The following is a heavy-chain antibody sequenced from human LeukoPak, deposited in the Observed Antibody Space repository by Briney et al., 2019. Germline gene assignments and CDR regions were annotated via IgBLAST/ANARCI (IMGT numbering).Heavy chain of an antibody. CDR3: ARDLVELTMVLGVIKPPPIDY. D-gene: IGHD3-10*01. Sequence: ASVKVSYKASGYTFTSYGISWVRQAPGQGLEWMGWISAYNGNTNYAQKLQGRVTMTTDTSTSTAYMELRSLRSDDTAVYYCARDLVELTMVLGVIKPPPIDYWGQGTLVTVSS. CDR1: GYTFTSYG. J-gene: IGHJ4*02. CDR2: ISAYNGNT. V-gene: IGHV1-18*01.